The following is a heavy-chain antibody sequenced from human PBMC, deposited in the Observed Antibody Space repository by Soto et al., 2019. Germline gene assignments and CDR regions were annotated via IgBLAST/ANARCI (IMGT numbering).Heavy chain of an antibody. CDR3: AWDKFMVTPNRAYYYYGMDV. V-gene: IGHV4-38-2*01. CDR1: GYSISSGYY. Sequence: SETLSLTCAVSGYSISSGYYWGWSRQPPGRGLEWIASIYHSGSTSYNPSLKRRVTISVDKSKNQFSLKLSSVPAAATAVYYCAWDKFMVTPNRAYYYYGMDVWGQGTTVTVSS. J-gene: IGHJ6*02. D-gene: IGHD2-21*02. CDR2: IYHSGST.